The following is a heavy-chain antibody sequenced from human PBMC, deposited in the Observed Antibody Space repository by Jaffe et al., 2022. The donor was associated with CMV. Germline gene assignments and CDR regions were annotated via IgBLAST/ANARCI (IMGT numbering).Heavy chain of an antibody. CDR2: INHSGST. CDR1: GGSFSGYY. D-gene: IGHD3-16*02. CDR3: AGFKGLTYGITFGGVIGKTDY. J-gene: IGHJ4*02. V-gene: IGHV4-34*01. Sequence: QVQLQQWGAGLLKPSETLSLTCAVYGGSFSGYYWSWIRQPPGKGLEWIGEINHSGSTNYNPSLKSRVTISVDTSKNQFSLKLSSVTAADTAVYYCAGFKGLTYGITFGGVIGKTDYWGQGTLVTVSS.